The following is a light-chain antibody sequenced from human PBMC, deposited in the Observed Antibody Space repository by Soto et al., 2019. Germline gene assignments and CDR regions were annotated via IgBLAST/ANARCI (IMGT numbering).Light chain of an antibody. CDR3: LQDYDYPRS. V-gene: IGKV1-6*02. CDR1: QGIRND. CDR2: AAS. Sequence: AIQMTQSSSSLSASVGDTVTITCRASQGIRNDLGWYQQKPGKAPKVLIYAASSLQTGVPSRFSGSGSGTDFTLTITSLQPVDFATYYCLQDYDYPRSFGQGTTVEIK. J-gene: IGKJ1*01.